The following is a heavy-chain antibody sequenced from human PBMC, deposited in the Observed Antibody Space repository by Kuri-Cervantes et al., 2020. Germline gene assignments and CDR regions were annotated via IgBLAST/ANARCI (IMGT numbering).Heavy chain of an antibody. D-gene: IGHD3-10*01. CDR3: ARTMVRGVPAYYYYMDV. J-gene: IGHJ6*03. CDR2: IYYSGST. V-gene: IGHV4-39*07. CDR1: GGSISSSSSY. Sequence: SETLSLTCTVSGGSISSSSSYWGWIRQPPGKGLEWIVSIYYSGSTYYNPSLKSRVTISADTSKNQFSLKLSSVTAADTAVYYCARTMVRGVPAYYYYMDVWGKGTTVTVSS.